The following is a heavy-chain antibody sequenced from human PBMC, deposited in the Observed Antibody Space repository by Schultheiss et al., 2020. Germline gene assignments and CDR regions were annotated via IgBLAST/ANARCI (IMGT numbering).Heavy chain of an antibody. D-gene: IGHD3-10*01. CDR1: GFTFSSYS. V-gene: IGHV3-33*08. J-gene: IGHJ6*02. Sequence: GGSLRLSCAASGFTFSSYSMNWVRQAPGKGLEWVALIWHDGTTQRYADSVKGRFTISRDNSKNTLFLQMNSLTVDDTAIYYCARHRLRGYSGLSTYLNHYNSGMDVWGRGTTVTVSS. CDR3: ARHRLRGYSGLSTYLNHYNSGMDV. CDR2: IWHDGTTQ.